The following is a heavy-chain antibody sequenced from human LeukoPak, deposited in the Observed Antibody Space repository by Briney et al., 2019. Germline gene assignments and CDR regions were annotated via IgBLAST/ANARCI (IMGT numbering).Heavy chain of an antibody. V-gene: IGHV4-39*01. J-gene: IGHJ5*02. CDR2: IHYSGST. CDR3: ARRDTSGRIGRFDP. D-gene: IGHD5-18*01. CDR1: GCSISKSSYY. Sequence: SETLSLTCIVSGCSISKSSYYWVWIRQPPGKGLEWIASIHYSGSTYYNPSLKSRVTISVDPSKNQFSLKVRSVTAADTAAYYCARRDTSGRIGRFDPWGQGTLVTVSS.